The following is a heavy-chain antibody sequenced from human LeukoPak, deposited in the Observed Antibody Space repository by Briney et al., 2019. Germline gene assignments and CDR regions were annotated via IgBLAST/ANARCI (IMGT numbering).Heavy chain of an antibody. V-gene: IGHV4-61*08. CDR2: IYYSGST. J-gene: IGHJ5*02. CDR3: ARQAAGIRFWFDP. D-gene: IGHD6-13*01. CDR1: GGSISSGDYY. Sequence: SETLSLTCTVSGGSISSGDYYWSWIRQPPGKGLEWIGYIYYSGSTNYNPSLKSRVTISVDTSKNQFSLKLSSVTAADTAVYYCARQAAGIRFWFDPWGQGTLVTVSS.